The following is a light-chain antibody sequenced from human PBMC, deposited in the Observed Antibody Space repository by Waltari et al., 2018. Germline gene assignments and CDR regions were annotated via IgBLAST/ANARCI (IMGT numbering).Light chain of an antibody. CDR1: SSDVGGYNS. Sequence: QSALTQPASVSGSPGQSIPISCTGNSSDVGGYNSVSWYQQHPGKAPKLMIYEVSNRPAGVSNRFSGSKSGNTASLTISGLQAEDEADYYCSSYTGSSTPYVFGSGTKVTVL. CDR3: SSYTGSSTPYV. V-gene: IGLV2-14*01. J-gene: IGLJ1*01. CDR2: EVS.